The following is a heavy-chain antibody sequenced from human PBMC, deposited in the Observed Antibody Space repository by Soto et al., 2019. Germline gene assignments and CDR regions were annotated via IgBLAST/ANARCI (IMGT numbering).Heavy chain of an antibody. D-gene: IGHD6-19*01. Sequence: SQTLSLTCAISGDSVSSNSAAWNWIRQSPSRGLEWLGRTYYRSKWYNDYAVSVKSRITINPDTSKNQFSLQLNSVTPEDTAVYYCAREYSSGWYPNYYYYGMDVWGQGTTVTVSS. CDR2: TYYRSKWYN. V-gene: IGHV6-1*01. J-gene: IGHJ6*02. CDR1: GDSVSSNSAA. CDR3: AREYSSGWYPNYYYYGMDV.